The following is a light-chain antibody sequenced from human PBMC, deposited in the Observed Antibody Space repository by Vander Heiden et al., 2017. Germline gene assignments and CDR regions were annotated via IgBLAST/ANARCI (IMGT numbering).Light chain of an antibody. CDR1: QDIRNH. Sequence: DIQMTQSPSSLSASVGDRVTITCQASQDIRNHLNWYQQKPGKAPKLLIYDASNLETGVPSRFSGSGSGTDFTFTIISLQPEDIATSYCQQDDNLLITFGHGTKVDIK. CDR2: DAS. V-gene: IGKV1-33*01. CDR3: QQDDNLLIT. J-gene: IGKJ3*01.